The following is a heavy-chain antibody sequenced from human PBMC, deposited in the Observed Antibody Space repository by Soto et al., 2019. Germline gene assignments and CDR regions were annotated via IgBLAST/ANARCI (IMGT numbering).Heavy chain of an antibody. CDR2: ISNTGSSI. CDR3: ARDPYSATTVTIFDY. CDR1: GFTFSGHA. Sequence: ESGGGLVQPGGSLRLSCAASGFTFSGHAMSWVRQAPGKGLEWISYISNTGSSIYYADSVKGRFTISRDNAKNSLYLLMNSLRAEDTAVYYCARDPYSATTVTIFDYWGQGALVTVSS. V-gene: IGHV3-48*01. D-gene: IGHD4-17*01. J-gene: IGHJ4*02.